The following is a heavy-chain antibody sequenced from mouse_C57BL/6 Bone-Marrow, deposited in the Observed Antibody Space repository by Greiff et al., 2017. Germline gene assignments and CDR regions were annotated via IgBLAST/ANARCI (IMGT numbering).Heavy chain of an antibody. D-gene: IGHD2-5*01. CDR3: VRHESKGYFDV. Sequence: EVKVVESGGGLVQPKGSLKLSCAASGFSFNTYAMNWVRQAPGKGLEWVARIRSKSNNYATYYADSVKDRFTISRDDSESMLYLQMNNLKTEDTAMYYCVRHESKGYFDVWGTGTTVTVSS. V-gene: IGHV10-1*01. CDR2: IRSKSNNYAT. J-gene: IGHJ1*03. CDR1: GFSFNTYA.